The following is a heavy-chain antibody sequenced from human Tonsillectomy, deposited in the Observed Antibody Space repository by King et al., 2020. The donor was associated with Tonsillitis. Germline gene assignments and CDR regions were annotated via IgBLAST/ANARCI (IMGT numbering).Heavy chain of an antibody. Sequence: VQLQESGPGLVKPSETLSLTCTVSGDSINSYYWSWVRQPPGKELEWIGYIYYSGSTNYNPSLKSRVTISVDTSKNQFSLELSSVTAADTAVYYCARDRSHYDSRTFYPFAMDVWGQGTTVVVSS. D-gene: IGHD3-22*01. J-gene: IGHJ6*02. CDR2: IYYSGST. CDR3: ARDRSHYDSRTFYPFAMDV. CDR1: GDSINSYY. V-gene: IGHV4-59*01.